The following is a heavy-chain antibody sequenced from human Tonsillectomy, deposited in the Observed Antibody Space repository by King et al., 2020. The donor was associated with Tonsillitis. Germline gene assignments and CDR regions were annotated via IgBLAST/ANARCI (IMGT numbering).Heavy chain of an antibody. CDR3: ASGYYDFWSGYYPFY. CDR2: IKQDGSEK. D-gene: IGHD3-3*01. Sequence: VQLVESGGGLVQPGGSLRLSCAASGFTFSSYWMSWVRQAPGKGLEWGANIKQDGSEKYYVDSVKGRFTVSRDKAKNSLYLQMNSLRAEDTAVYYCASGYYDFWSGYYPFYWGQGTLVTVSS. J-gene: IGHJ4*02. V-gene: IGHV3-7*01. CDR1: GFTFSSYW.